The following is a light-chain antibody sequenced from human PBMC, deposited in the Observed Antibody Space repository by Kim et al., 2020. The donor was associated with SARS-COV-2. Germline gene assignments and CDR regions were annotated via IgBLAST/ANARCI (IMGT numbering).Light chain of an antibody. CDR1: QSVSSS. J-gene: IGKJ5*01. CDR2: DAS. CDR3: QQRSNWPIT. Sequence: EIVLTQSPATLSLSPGERATLSCRASQSVSSSLAWYQQIPGQAPRLLIYDASNRATGIPTRFSGSGSGTDFTLTISSLEPEDFAVYYCQQRSNWPITFGQGTRLEIK. V-gene: IGKV3-11*01.